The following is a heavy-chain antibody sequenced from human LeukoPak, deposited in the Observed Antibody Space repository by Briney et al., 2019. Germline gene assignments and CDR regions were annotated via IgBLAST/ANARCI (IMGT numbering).Heavy chain of an antibody. D-gene: IGHD3-10*01. V-gene: IGHV4-39*07. CDR1: GGSISSSIYY. CDR3: ARWYYYGSGSYYRGRRAQRARRYFDY. CDR2: IYYSGST. Sequence: PSEALSLTCTVSGGSISSSIYYWGWIRQPPGKGLEWIGSIYYSGSTYYNPSLKSRVTISVDTSKNQFSLKLSSVTAADTAVYYCARWYYYGSGSYYRGRRAQRARRYFDYWGQGTLVTVSS. J-gene: IGHJ4*02.